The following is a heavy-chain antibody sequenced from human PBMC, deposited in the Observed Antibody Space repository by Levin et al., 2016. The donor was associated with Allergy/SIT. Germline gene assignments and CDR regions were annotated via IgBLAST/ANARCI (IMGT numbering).Heavy chain of an antibody. D-gene: IGHD1-26*01. Sequence: VRQAPGKGLEWIGEIYHSGSTNYNPSLKSRVTISVDKSKNQFSLKLSSVTAADTAVYYCARWYRSPGWELLRDYFDYWGQGTLVTVSS. CDR3: ARWYRSPGWELLRDYFDY. V-gene: IGHV4-4*02. CDR2: IYHSGST. J-gene: IGHJ4*02.